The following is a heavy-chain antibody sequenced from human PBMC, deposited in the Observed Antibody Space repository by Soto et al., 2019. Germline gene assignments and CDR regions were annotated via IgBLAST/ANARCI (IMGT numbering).Heavy chain of an antibody. CDR3: AKDAITMVRGVTDYFDY. D-gene: IGHD3-10*01. CDR1: GFTFISYA. J-gene: IGHJ4*02. Sequence: GGSLRLSCAASGFTFISYAMSWVRQAPGKGLEWVSAISGSGGSTYYADSVKGRFTISRDNSKNTLYLQMNSLRAEDTAVYYCAKDAITMVRGVTDYFDYWGQGTLVTVSS. CDR2: ISGSGGST. V-gene: IGHV3-23*01.